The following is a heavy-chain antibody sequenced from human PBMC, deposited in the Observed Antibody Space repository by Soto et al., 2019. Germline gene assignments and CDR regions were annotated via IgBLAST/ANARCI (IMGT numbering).Heavy chain of an antibody. CDR2: INAGNGNT. CDR3: ARDPLYCSSTSCPSPYYCYYMDV. V-gene: IGHV1-3*01. D-gene: IGHD2-2*01. J-gene: IGHJ6*03. Sequence: GASVKVSCTASGYTFTSYAMHWVRQAPGQRLEWMGWINAGNGNTKYSQKFQGRVTITRDTSASTAYMELSSLRSEDTAVYYCARDPLYCSSTSCPSPYYCYYMDVWGKGTTVTVSS. CDR1: GYTFTSYA.